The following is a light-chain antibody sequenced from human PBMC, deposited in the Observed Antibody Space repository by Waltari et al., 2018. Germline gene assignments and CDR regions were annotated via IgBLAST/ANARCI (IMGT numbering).Light chain of an antibody. J-gene: IGKJ1*01. V-gene: IGKV3-20*01. CDR3: QHYVRLPAT. CDR1: QSVSRS. Sequence: IVLTQSPGTLSLSPGERATLSCRASQSVSRSLAWYQQKPGQAPKLLIYGASTRATGIPDRFTGSGSGTDFSLTINILEPEDFAIYFCQHYVRLPATFGQGTKVEIK. CDR2: GAS.